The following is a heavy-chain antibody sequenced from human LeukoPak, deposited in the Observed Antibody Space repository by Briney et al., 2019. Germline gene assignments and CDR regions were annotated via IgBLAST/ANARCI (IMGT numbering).Heavy chain of an antibody. J-gene: IGHJ4*02. CDR2: ISGSGGST. CDR3: AKPAIAVAGWNFDY. CDR1: GFTFSSYA. Sequence: PGGSLRLSCAASGFTFSSYAMSWVRQAPGKGLEWVSGISGSGGSTYYADSVKGRFTISRDNSKNTLYVQMNSLRVEDTAVYYCAKPAIAVAGWNFDYWGQGTLVTVSS. D-gene: IGHD6-19*01. V-gene: IGHV3-23*01.